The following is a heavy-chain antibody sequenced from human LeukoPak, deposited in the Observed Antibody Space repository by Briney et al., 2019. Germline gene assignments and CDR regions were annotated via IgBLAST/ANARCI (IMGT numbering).Heavy chain of an antibody. J-gene: IGHJ4*02. CDR2: IRYDGSNK. D-gene: IGHD3-10*01. CDR3: AKNYYGSGSSYYFDY. CDR1: GFTFSGYG. V-gene: IGHV3-30*02. Sequence: PGGSLRLSCAASGFTFSGYGMHWVRQAPGKGLEWVAFIRYDGSNKYYADSVKGRVTISRDNSKNTLYLQMNSLRAEDTAVYYCAKNYYGSGSSYYFDYWGQGTLVTVSS.